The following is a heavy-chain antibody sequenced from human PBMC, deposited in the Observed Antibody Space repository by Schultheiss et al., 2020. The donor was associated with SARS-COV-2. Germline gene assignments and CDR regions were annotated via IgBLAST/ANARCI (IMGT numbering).Heavy chain of an antibody. CDR1: GFTVSSNY. J-gene: IGHJ4*02. Sequence: GGSLRLSCAASGFTVSSNYMSWVRQAPGKGLEWVTFISSDGSNQYNGDSVKGRFTISRDNSKNTLYLQMNSLRAEDTAVYYCASSQEWLRFDYWGQGTLVTVSS. V-gene: IGHV3-30*03. CDR2: ISSDGSNQ. CDR3: ASSQEWLRFDY. D-gene: IGHD5-12*01.